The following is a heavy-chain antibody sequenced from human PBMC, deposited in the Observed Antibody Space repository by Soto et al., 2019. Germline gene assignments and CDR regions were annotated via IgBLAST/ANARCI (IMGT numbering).Heavy chain of an antibody. CDR2: IYYSGST. J-gene: IGHJ4*02. Sequence: QVQLQESGPGLVKPSQTLSLTCTVSGGSISSGGYYWSWIRQHPGKGLEWIGYIYYSGSTNYNPSLKSRITISVDTSKNQFALMLSSVTAADTAVYYCARGVTMVRGVIHTPYFDYWGQGTLVTVSS. D-gene: IGHD3-10*01. V-gene: IGHV4-31*03. CDR3: ARGVTMVRGVIHTPYFDY. CDR1: GGSISSGGYY.